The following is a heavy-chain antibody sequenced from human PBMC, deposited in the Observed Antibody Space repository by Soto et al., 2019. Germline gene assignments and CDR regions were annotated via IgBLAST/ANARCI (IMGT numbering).Heavy chain of an antibody. V-gene: IGHV1-8*01. CDR1: GYTFTSYD. Sequence: ASVKVSCKASGYTFTSYDINWVRQAPGQGLEWVGWINPTSEYTAHAQKFQGRVTLTREISTATAYMELSSLTSEDTAVYFCDRQVHPGYSSDWGPGTQVTVSS. CDR3: DRQVHPGYSSD. D-gene: IGHD2-15*01. CDR2: INPTSEYT. J-gene: IGHJ4*02.